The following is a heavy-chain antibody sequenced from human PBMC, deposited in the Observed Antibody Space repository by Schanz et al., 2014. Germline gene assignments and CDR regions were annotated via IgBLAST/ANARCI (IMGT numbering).Heavy chain of an antibody. CDR3: ARDFHQEQRGYSHDYYDMDV. J-gene: IGHJ6*02. CDR1: GFTFSTYA. Sequence: EVKLLESGGTLVRPGGSLRLSCAASGFTFSTYAMAWVRQAPGKGLEWVSSINTGGDSTYYADSVKGRLTISRDNAKKSMYMQMNSLRAEDTAVYYYARDFHQEQRGYSHDYYDMDVWGQGTTVTVSS. CDR2: INTGGDST. D-gene: IGHD2-15*01. V-gene: IGHV3-21*02.